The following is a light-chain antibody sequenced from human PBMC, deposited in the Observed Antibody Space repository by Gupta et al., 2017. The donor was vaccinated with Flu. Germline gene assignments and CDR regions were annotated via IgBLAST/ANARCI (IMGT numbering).Light chain of an antibody. CDR1: SLRSYY. J-gene: IGLJ2*01. CDR3: NSRDSSGNHVV. V-gene: IGLV3-19*01. Sequence: SELTQDPAVSAALGQTVRITCQGDSLRSYYASWYQQKPGQAPVLVIYGKNNRPSGIPDRFSGSSSGNTASLTITGAQAEDEADYYCNSRDSSGNHVVFGGGTKLTVL. CDR2: GKN.